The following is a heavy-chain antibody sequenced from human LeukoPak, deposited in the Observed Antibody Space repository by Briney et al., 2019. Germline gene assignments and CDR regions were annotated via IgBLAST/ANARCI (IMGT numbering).Heavy chain of an antibody. CDR2: ISSSSSYI. CDR3: AREREGHFGY. V-gene: IGHV3-21*01. D-gene: IGHD1-26*01. J-gene: IGHJ4*02. Sequence: PGGSLRLSCAASGFTFSSYAMSWVRQAPGKGLEWVSSISSSSSYIYYADSVKGRFTISRDNAKNSLYLQMNSLRAEDTAVYYCAREREGHFGYWGQGTLVTVSS. CDR1: GFTFSSYA.